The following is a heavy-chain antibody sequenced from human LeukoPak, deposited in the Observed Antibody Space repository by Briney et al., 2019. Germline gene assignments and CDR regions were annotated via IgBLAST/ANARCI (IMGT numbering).Heavy chain of an antibody. Sequence: ASVKVSCKASGYTFTGYYMHWVRQAPGQGLEWMGWINPNSGGTNYAQKFQGRVTMTRDTSISTAYMELSRLRSDDTAVYYCARTEIIVAPRHYYYYYMDVWGKGTTVTVSS. V-gene: IGHV1-2*02. CDR1: GYTFTGYY. CDR3: ARTEIIVAPRHYYYYYMDV. D-gene: IGHD5-12*01. CDR2: INPNSGGT. J-gene: IGHJ6*03.